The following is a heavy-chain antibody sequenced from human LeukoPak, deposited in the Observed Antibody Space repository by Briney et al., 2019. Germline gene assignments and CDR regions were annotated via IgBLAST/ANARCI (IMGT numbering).Heavy chain of an antibody. CDR3: ARMFRSSWYINWFDP. CDR2: IYYTGST. J-gene: IGHJ5*02. V-gene: IGHV4-59*01. D-gene: IGHD6-13*01. Sequence: SETLSLTCTISGGSISSYYWSWIRQPPGKGLEWIGYIYYTGSTNHNPSLKSRVTISVDTSKNQFSLKLSSVTAADTAVYYCARMFRSSWYINWFDPWGQGTLVTVSS. CDR1: GGSISSYY.